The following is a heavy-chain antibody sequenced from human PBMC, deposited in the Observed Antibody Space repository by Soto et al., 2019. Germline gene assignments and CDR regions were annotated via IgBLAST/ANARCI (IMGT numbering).Heavy chain of an antibody. Sequence: QVQLVQSGAEVKKPGASVKVSCKASGYTFPSYGISWVRQAPGQGLEWMGWISAYNGNTNYAQKLQGRVTMTTDTSTSTAYMELRSLRSDDTAVYYCARDPRYCSGGSCYSAFDYWGQGTLVTVSS. J-gene: IGHJ4*02. CDR2: ISAYNGNT. CDR3: ARDPRYCSGGSCYSAFDY. V-gene: IGHV1-18*01. D-gene: IGHD2-15*01. CDR1: GYTFPSYG.